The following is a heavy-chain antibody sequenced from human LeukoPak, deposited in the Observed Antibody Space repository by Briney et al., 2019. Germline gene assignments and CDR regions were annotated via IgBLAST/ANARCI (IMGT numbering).Heavy chain of an antibody. CDR3: TRHTGYISGQYSNYEDS. CDR1: GGSITNTKYY. V-gene: IGHV4-39*01. D-gene: IGHD4-11*01. CDR2: IYYTGST. Sequence: SDTLSLTCTLSGGSITNTKYYWSGIRQPPGNGLEWIGSIYYTGSTYYNASLKSRVTISVDTSNNQFSLKLRSVTAADTALYYCTRHTGYISGQYSNYEDSWGQGTLVTVSS. J-gene: IGHJ4*02.